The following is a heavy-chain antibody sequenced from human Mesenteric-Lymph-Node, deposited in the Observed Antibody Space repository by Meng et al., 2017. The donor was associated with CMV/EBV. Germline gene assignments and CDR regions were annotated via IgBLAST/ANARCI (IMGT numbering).Heavy chain of an antibody. CDR2: ISGSGGST. D-gene: IGHD1-1*01. CDR3: AKDRGISWNDAFAY. J-gene: IGHJ4*02. CDR1: GFTFSSYG. V-gene: IGHV3-23*01. Sequence: GESLKISCAASGFTFSSYGMHWVRQAPGKGLEWVSAISGSGGSTYYADSVKGRFTISRENSKNTLYLQMNSLRAEDTAVYYCAKDRGISWNDAFAYWGQGTLVTVSS.